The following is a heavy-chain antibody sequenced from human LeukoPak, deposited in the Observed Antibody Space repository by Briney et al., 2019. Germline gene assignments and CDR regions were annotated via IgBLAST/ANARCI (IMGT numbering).Heavy chain of an antibody. V-gene: IGHV4-39*07. J-gene: IGHJ4*02. D-gene: IGHD4-23*01. CDR2: INYGGST. Sequence: SETLSLTCTVSGGSISSSGYYWGWIRQPPGKGLEWIGSINYGGSTYYNPSLKSRVTISVDTSKNQFSLKLSSVTAADTAVYYCARDTVGINGRYIDYWGQGTLVTVSS. CDR3: ARDTVGINGRYIDY. CDR1: GGSISSSGYY.